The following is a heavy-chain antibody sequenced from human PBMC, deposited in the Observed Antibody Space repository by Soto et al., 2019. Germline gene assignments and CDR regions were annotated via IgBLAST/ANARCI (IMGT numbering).Heavy chain of an antibody. CDR1: GVTFSSYA. CDR3: AKDGGGVCSGGTCYFQAPDY. CDR2: IDGSGRNT. D-gene: IGHD2-15*01. J-gene: IGHJ4*02. V-gene: IGHV3-23*01. Sequence: XGSLILSCAASGVTFSSYALSWVRQAPGKGLDWVSGIDGSGRNTYYADSVKGRFTISRDNSKNTLSVQMNGLRVEDTALYYCAKDGGGVCSGGTCYFQAPDYWGQGTLVTVSS.